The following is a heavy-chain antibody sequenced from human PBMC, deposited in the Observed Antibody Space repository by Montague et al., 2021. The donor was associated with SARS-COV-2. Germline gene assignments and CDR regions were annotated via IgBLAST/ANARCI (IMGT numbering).Heavy chain of an antibody. J-gene: IGHJ4*02. CDR2: IDPSDSYT. Sequence: QSGAEVKKPGESLRISCKGSGYSFTSYWISWVRQMPGKGLEWMGRIDPSDSYTNYSPSFQGHVTISADKSISTAYLQWSSLKASDTAMYYCARHGQDCSSGSCYFFYFDYWGQGTLVTVSS. D-gene: IGHD2-15*01. CDR3: ARHGQDCSSGSCYFFYFDY. CDR1: GYSFTSYW. V-gene: IGHV5-10-1*01.